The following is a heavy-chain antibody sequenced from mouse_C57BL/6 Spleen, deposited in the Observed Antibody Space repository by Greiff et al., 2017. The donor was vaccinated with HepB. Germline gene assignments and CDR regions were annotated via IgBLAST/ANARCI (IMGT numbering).Heavy chain of an antibody. V-gene: IGHV5-4*01. CDR2: ISDGGSYT. CDR3: ASGGDYDWFAY. Sequence: EVQRVESGGGLVKPGGSLKLSCAASGFTFSSYAMSWVRQTPEKRLEWVATISDGGSYTYYPDNVKGRFTISRDNAKINLYLQMSHLKSEDTAMYYCASGGDYDWFAYWGQGTLVTVSA. CDR1: GFTFSSYA. J-gene: IGHJ3*01. D-gene: IGHD2-4*01.